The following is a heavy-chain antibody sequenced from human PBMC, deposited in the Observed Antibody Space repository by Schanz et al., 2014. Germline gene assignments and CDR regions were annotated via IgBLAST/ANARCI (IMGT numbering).Heavy chain of an antibody. Sequence: QVQMVQSGAEVKKPGASVKVSCKASGYPFRNYGISWLRQAPGQGFEWMAWMSYNGNTKYAQSLQGRVTVTRDTSTSTSYMELRSLTSDDTAVYYCARDVPIHDYCGQGTPVTVSS. D-gene: IGHD2-2*01. J-gene: IGHJ4*02. V-gene: IGHV1-18*01. CDR3: ARDVPIHDY. CDR2: MSYNGNT. CDR1: GYPFRNYG.